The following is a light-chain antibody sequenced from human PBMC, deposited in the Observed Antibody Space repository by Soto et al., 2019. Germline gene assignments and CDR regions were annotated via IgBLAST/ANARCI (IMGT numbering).Light chain of an antibody. J-gene: IGLJ1*01. Sequence: SALTQPPSASWSPGQSVTISCTGTSSDVGSYDYVSWYQQHPGKAPKLMIYEVSKRPSGVPDRFSGSKSGNTASLTVSGLQAEDEADYYCSSYAGSNNFVFGTGTKVTVL. V-gene: IGLV2-8*01. CDR2: EVS. CDR1: SSDVGSYDY. CDR3: SSYAGSNNFV.